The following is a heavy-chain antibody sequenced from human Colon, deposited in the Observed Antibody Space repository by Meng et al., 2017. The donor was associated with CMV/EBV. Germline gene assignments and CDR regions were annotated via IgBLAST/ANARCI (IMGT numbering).Heavy chain of an antibody. CDR2: VYISGNT. D-gene: IGHD3-10*01. CDR3: ARDSNLSGLAY. Sequence: VQLGESGPGLVKPSETLSLTCPVSGASITSYYWSWIRQPAGKGLEWIGRVYISGNTNYNPSLKSRVTMSIDTSKNQLSLNIRSVTAADTAVYYCARDSNLSGLAYWGQGTLVTVSS. V-gene: IGHV4-4*07. CDR1: GASITSYY. J-gene: IGHJ4*02.